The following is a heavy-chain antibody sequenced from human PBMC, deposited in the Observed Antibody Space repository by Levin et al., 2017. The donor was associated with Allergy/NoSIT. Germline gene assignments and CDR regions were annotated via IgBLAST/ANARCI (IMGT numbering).Heavy chain of an antibody. CDR3: AVMEDY. CDR2: IYYSGST. CDR1: GGSISSSSYY. V-gene: IGHV4-39*01. J-gene: IGHJ4*02. D-gene: IGHD3-16*01. Sequence: GSLRLSCTVSGGSISSSSYYWGWIRQPPGKGLEWIGSIYYSGSTYYNPSLKSRVTISVDTSKNQFSLKLSSVTAADTAVYYCAVMEDYWGQGTLVTVSS.